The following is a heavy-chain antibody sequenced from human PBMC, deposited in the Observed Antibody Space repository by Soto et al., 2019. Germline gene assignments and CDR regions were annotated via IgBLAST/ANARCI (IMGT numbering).Heavy chain of an antibody. V-gene: IGHV1-18*01. Sequence: QVQLLQSGAEVKKPGASVKVSCKASGYTFTNYGITWVRQAPGQGLEWMGWISAYNGDTHYTQRLQGRVTMTTDTSTSTASMALRGLRSVDTAVYYCARVPQLVGYFYYYMDVWGKGTTVTVSS. CDR3: ARVPQLVGYFYYYMDV. J-gene: IGHJ6*03. D-gene: IGHD6-6*01. CDR1: GYTFTNYG. CDR2: ISAYNGDT.